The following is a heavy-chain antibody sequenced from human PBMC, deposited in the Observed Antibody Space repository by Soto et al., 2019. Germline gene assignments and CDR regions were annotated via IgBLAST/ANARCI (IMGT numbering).Heavy chain of an antibody. CDR1: GFSLTNNGEA. J-gene: IGHJ5*02. V-gene: IGHV2-5*02. CDR3: ARYVATSPAGWFEP. D-gene: IGHD3-10*02. CDR2: IYWDDDN. Sequence: QITLKESGPTLVKPTQTLTLTCTFSGFSLTNNGEAVGWFRQSPGKALAWLVLIYWDDDNRYNPTLRTRLSTTKHTSQNQVVLTLTNMDPADTATYYCARYVATSPAGWFEPLGQGIPVTVSS.